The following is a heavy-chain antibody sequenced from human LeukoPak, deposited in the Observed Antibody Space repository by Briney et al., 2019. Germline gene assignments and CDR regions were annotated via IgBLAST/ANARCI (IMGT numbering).Heavy chain of an antibody. CDR3: ARDLVGADAFDI. CDR2: IYYSGST. CDR1: GGSISSYY. D-gene: IGHD1-26*01. Sequence: SETLSLTCTVSGGSISSYYWSWIRQPPGKGLEWIGYIYYSGSTNYNPSLKSRVTISVDTSKNQFSLKLSSVTAADTAVYYCARDLVGADAFDIWGQGTMVSVSS. J-gene: IGHJ3*02. V-gene: IGHV4-59*01.